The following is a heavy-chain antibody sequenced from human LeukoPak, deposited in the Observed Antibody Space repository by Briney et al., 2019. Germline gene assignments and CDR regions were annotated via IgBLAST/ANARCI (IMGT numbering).Heavy chain of an antibody. D-gene: IGHD3-22*01. Sequence: PGGSLRLSCAASGFTFSIYAMHWVRQAPGKGLEWVAVISYDGSNKYYADSVKGRFTISRDNSKNTLYLQMNSLRAEDTAVYYCAKDLGYYDSSGYYWDYFDYWGQGTLVTVSS. CDR2: ISYDGSNK. CDR3: AKDLGYYDSSGYYWDYFDY. V-gene: IGHV3-30-3*01. CDR1: GFTFSIYA. J-gene: IGHJ4*02.